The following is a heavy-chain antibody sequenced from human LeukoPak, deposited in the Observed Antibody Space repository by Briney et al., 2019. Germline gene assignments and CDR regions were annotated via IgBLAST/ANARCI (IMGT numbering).Heavy chain of an antibody. CDR2: IYTSGSS. Sequence: NPSETLSLTCAVYGGSFSGYYWSWIRQPAGKGLEWIGRIYTSGSSNYNPSLKSRVTMSVDTSKNQFSLKLSSVTAADTAVYYCASLRGGYYFDYWGQGTLVTVSS. D-gene: IGHD3-16*01. V-gene: IGHV4-59*10. J-gene: IGHJ4*02. CDR1: GGSFSGYY. CDR3: ASLRGGYYFDY.